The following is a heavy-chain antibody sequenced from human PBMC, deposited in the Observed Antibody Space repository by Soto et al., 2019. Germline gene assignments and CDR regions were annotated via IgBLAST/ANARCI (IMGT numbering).Heavy chain of an antibody. CDR3: VRVGYSYGLFFDY. CDR2: ISYSGST. D-gene: IGHD5-18*01. Sequence: SETLSLTCTVSGGSISSYYWSWIRQPPGKGLEWIGYISYSGSTNYNPSLKSRVTISVDTSKNQFSLKLSSVTAADTAVYFCVRVGYSYGLFFDYWGPGTLVTVS. J-gene: IGHJ4*02. V-gene: IGHV4-59*01. CDR1: GGSISSYY.